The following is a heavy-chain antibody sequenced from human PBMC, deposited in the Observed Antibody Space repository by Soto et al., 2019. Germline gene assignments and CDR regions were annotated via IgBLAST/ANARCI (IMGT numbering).Heavy chain of an antibody. CDR3: ARDLTGLVFDF. J-gene: IGHJ4*02. CDR1: GFIFSDYW. D-gene: IGHD3-16*01. Sequence: GGSLRLSCAASGFIFSDYWMHWIRQAPGKGLVYVSRVNTDGSSTIYADSVRGRFTISRDNAKNTLYLQMNSLRAEDTAVYYCARDLTGLVFDFWGQGTLVTVS. V-gene: IGHV3-74*01. CDR2: VNTDGSST.